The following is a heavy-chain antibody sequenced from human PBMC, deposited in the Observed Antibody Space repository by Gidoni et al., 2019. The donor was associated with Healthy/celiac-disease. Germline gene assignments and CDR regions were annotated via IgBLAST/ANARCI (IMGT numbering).Heavy chain of an antibody. CDR1: GFTLSSYA. V-gene: IGHV3-64D*06. J-gene: IGHJ4*02. Sequence: EVHLVYSVGCLVQAGGSVRLSCSATGFTLSSYAMHWVRQAPGKGLEYVSAISSNGGSTYYADSVKGRFTISRDNSKNTLYLQMSSLRAEDTAVYYCVKDRVVVAAMTLDYWGQGTLVTVSS. D-gene: IGHD2-15*01. CDR2: ISSNGGST. CDR3: VKDRVVVAAMTLDY.